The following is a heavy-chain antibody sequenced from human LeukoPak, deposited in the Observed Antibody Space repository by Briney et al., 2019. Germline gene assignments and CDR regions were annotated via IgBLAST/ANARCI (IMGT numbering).Heavy chain of an antibody. CDR3: AKPIVVVPAAIPAHDAFDI. D-gene: IGHD2-2*02. J-gene: IGHJ3*02. V-gene: IGHV4-39*01. Sequence: SETLSLTCTVSGGSISSSSYYWGWIRQPPGKGLEWIGSIYYSGSTYYNPSLKSRVTISVDTSKNQFSLKLSSVTAADTAVYYCAKPIVVVPAAIPAHDAFDIWGQGTMVTVSS. CDR1: GGSISSSSYY. CDR2: IYYSGST.